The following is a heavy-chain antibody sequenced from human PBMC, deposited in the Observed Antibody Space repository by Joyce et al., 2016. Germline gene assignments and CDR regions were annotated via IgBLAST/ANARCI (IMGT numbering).Heavy chain of an antibody. CDR1: GISIRRSY. CDR3: ARVANVASAGYDY. CDR2: MFGDGRT. V-gene: IGHV3-53*01. D-gene: IGHD6-13*01. Sequence: VELVESGGGFFQPGESLRLSCSASGISIRRSYMAWVRQAPGKGLEGVAIMFGDGRTYFGDSVKGRCSISRDKSKNTFSLQMKSLTVGDTGFYYCARVANVASAGYDYWGPGTLVTVSS. J-gene: IGHJ4*02.